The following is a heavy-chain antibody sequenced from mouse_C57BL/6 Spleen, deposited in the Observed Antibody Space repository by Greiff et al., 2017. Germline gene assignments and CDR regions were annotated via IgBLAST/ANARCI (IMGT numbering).Heavy chain of an antibody. V-gene: IGHV1-26*01. Sequence: EVKLQQSGPELVKPGASVKISCKASGYTFTDYYMNWVKQSHGKSLEWIGDINPNNGGTSYNQKFKGKATLTVDKSSSTAYMELRSLTSEDSAVYYCARSEVVATGFDYWGQGTTLTVSS. CDR2: INPNNGGT. CDR1: GYTFTDYY. J-gene: IGHJ2*01. CDR3: ARSEVVATGFDY. D-gene: IGHD1-1*01.